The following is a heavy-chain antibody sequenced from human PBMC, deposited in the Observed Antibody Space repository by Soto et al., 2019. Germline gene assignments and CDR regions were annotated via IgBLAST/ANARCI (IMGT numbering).Heavy chain of an antibody. V-gene: IGHV3-30-3*01. Sequence: QVQLVESGGGVVQPGRSLRLSCAASGLTFSSYAMHWVRQAPGKGLEWVAVISYDGSDKYYADSVKGRFTIYRDNSKNTLYLQMNSLRAEDTAVYYCARYIVVVTATYAFDIWGQGTMVTVSS. D-gene: IGHD2-21*02. CDR3: ARYIVVVTATYAFDI. J-gene: IGHJ3*02. CDR1: GLTFSSYA. CDR2: ISYDGSDK.